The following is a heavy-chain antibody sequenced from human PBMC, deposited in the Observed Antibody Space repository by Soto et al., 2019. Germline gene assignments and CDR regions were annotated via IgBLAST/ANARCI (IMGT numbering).Heavy chain of an antibody. J-gene: IGHJ5*02. CDR3: ARDGSSTANWIDH. CDR1: GDSLNIGGYY. CDR2: IYYTGKT. D-gene: IGHD2-15*01. V-gene: IGHV4-31*03. Sequence: LFLTCTVSGDSLNIGGYYWTWIRQHPGRGLEWMGYIYYTGKTYYNPSLESRLTMSVDTSKNQFSLKLSSVTAADTGVYYCARDGSSTANWIDHWGQATPVTV.